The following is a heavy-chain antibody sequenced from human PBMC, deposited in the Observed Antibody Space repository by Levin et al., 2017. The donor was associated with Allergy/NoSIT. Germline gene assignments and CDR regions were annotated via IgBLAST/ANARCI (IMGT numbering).Heavy chain of an antibody. D-gene: IGHD2-15*01. J-gene: IGHJ3*02. Sequence: GSLRLSCAVYGGSFSGYYWSWIRQPPGKGLEWIGEINHSGSTNYNPSLKSRVTISVDTSKNQFSLKLSSVTAADTAVYYCAGPWGSGPSLTFDIWGQGTMVTVSS. CDR2: INHSGST. CDR3: AGPWGSGPSLTFDI. V-gene: IGHV4-34*01. CDR1: GGSFSGYY.